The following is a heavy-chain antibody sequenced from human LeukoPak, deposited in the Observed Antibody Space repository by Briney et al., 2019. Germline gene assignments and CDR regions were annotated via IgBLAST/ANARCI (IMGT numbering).Heavy chain of an antibody. D-gene: IGHD2-2*01. V-gene: IGHV3-64D*09. CDR3: VKGYCSSISCYGDY. CDR1: GFTFSSYA. Sequence: PGGSLRLSCSASGFTFSSYAMHWVRQAPGKGLEHVSAISSNGGSTYYADSVKGRFTISRDNSKNTLYLQMSSLRAEDTAVYYCVKGYCSSISCYGDYWGQGTLVTVSS. J-gene: IGHJ4*02. CDR2: ISSNGGST.